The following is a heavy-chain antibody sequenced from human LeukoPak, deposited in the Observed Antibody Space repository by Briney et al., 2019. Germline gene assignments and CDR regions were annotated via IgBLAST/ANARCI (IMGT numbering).Heavy chain of an antibody. CDR3: ARRAAAYYYDSSGYYKTPYYYYYGMDV. Sequence: GASVKVSCKASGGTFSSYAISWVRQAPGQGLEWMGGIIPIFGTANYAQKFQGRVTITADESTSTAYMELSSLRSEDTAVYYCARRAAAYYYDSSGYYKTPYYYYYGMDVWGQGTTVTVSS. CDR2: IIPIFGTA. J-gene: IGHJ6*02. V-gene: IGHV1-69*13. D-gene: IGHD3-22*01. CDR1: GGTFSSYA.